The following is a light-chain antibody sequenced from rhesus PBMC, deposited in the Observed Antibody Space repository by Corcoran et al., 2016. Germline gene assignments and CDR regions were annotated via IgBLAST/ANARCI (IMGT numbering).Light chain of an antibody. V-gene: IGKV1-74*01. Sequence: DIQMTQSPSSLSASVGDRVTITCRASENVNNYLNWYRQKPGKAPQLLIYKASTLQSGVPSRFSGSGSGPDYTFTSSSLQPEDVATYYCQHNYGTPALTFGGGTKVELK. CDR1: ENVNNY. J-gene: IGKJ4*01. CDR2: KAS. CDR3: QHNYGTPALT.